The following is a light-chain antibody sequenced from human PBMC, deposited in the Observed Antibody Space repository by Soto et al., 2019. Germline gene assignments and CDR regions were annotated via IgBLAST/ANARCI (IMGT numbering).Light chain of an antibody. V-gene: IGLV2-8*01. Sequence: QSALTQPPSASGSPGQSVTISCTGTSSDVGGYNYVSWYQQHPGKAPKLLIYEVTKRPSGIPDRFSGSKSGNTVSLTVSGLQAEDDADYYCTSYAGGNNVIFGGGTKVTVL. J-gene: IGLJ2*01. CDR3: TSYAGGNNVI. CDR1: SSDVGGYNY. CDR2: EVT.